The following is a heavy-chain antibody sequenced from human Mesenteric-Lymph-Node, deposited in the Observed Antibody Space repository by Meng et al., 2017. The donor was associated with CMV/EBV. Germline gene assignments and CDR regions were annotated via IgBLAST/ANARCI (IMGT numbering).Heavy chain of an antibody. V-gene: IGHV1-2*06. Sequence: CKDSGSTFNGYYRHGGRQAPGQGLEWMGRINPNSGGTNYAQKFQGRVTMARDTSISTAYMELSRLRSDDTAVYYCARGVIAAAGIDYWGQGSLVTVSS. CDR2: INPNSGGT. J-gene: IGHJ4*02. CDR1: GSTFNGYY. CDR3: ARGVIAAAGIDY. D-gene: IGHD6-13*01.